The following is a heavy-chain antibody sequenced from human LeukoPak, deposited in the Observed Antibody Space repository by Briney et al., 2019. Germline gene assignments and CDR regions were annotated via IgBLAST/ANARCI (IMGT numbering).Heavy chain of an antibody. CDR2: MHKDGRVM. D-gene: IGHD3-22*01. J-gene: IGHJ4*02. V-gene: IGHV3-7*03. Sequence: GGSLRLSCAASGFSFSTYWMAWVRQAPGKGLEWVGNMHKDGRVMFYAASVKGRFTNSRDNDKNSLYLDMNSLRDEDTAIYYCASSHDSSGNDWGQGTLVTVTS. CDR1: GFSFSTYW. CDR3: ASSHDSSGND.